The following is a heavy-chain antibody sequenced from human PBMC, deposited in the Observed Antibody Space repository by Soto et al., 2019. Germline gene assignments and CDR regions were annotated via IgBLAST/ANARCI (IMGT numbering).Heavy chain of an antibody. CDR3: AGSIAAAGTFGPQGY. D-gene: IGHD6-13*01. CDR2: ISGSGGST. J-gene: IGHJ4*02. CDR1: GFTFSSYA. V-gene: IGHV3-23*01. Sequence: GGSLRLSCAASGFTFSSYAMSWVRQAPGKGLEWASAISGSGGSTYYADSVKGRFTISRDNSKNTLYLQMNSLRAEDTAVYYCAGSIAAAGTFGPQGYWGQGTLVTVSS.